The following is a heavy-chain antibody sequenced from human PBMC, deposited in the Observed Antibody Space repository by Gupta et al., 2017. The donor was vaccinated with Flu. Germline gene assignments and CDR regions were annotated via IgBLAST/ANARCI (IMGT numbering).Heavy chain of an antibody. CDR2: INPDGSST. J-gene: IGHJ4*02. Sequence: EMQLVESGGGLVQPGGSLRLSCAASGFTFSSSYLQWVRQAPGKGLVWVSRINPDGSSTTYAESVKGRFTSSRDNAKNMLYLQMNSLGDDDTAVYYCATVTSGCWGQGTLVTVSS. CDR3: ATVTSGC. D-gene: IGHD4-17*01. V-gene: IGHV3-74*03. CDR1: GFTFSSSY.